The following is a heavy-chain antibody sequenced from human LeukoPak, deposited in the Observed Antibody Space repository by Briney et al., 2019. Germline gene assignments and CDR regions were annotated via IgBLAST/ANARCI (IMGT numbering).Heavy chain of an antibody. CDR2: IDPKTGNT. CDR3: ASEAFCASGNCYLQRVAS. Sequence: ASVTVSCKPSGYTFNAYYMHWVRQAPGQGREWVGWIDPKTGNTRYAQKFQGRVTITRDTPIGTVYMELSSLKSDDTAVYYCASEAFCASGNCYLQRVASWGPGTLVTVSS. V-gene: IGHV1-2*02. D-gene: IGHD3-22*01. J-gene: IGHJ4*02. CDR1: GYTFNAYY.